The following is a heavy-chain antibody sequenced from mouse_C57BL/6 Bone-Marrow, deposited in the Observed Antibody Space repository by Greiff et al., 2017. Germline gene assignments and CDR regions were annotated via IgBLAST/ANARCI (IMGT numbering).Heavy chain of an antibody. Sequence: QVQLQQPGAELVKPGASVKLSCKASGYTFTSYWMHWVKQWHGRGLEWIGRIDPKSGGTKYNEKFKSKATLTVDKPSSTAYMQLSSLTSEDSAVYYCARGTAFAGWGQRTLVTVSA. CDR1: GYTFTSYW. V-gene: IGHV1-72*01. CDR2: IDPKSGGT. J-gene: IGHJ3*01. D-gene: IGHD3-3*01. CDR3: ARGTAFAG.